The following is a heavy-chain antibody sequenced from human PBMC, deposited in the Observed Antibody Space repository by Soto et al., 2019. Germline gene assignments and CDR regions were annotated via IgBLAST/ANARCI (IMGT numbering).Heavy chain of an antibody. V-gene: IGHV1-18*01. CDR1: GYTFTRSG. CDR2: ISTYNGDT. D-gene: IGHD3-3*01. CDR3: ARVLVDFWSGSCRWFDP. J-gene: IGHJ5*02. Sequence: ASVKVSCKASGYTFTRSGISWVRQAPGQGLEWMGWISTYNGDTNYAQTFQGRVTMTTDTSTSTVHMEVRSLRSDDTAVYYCARVLVDFWSGSCRWFDPWGQGTLVTVSS.